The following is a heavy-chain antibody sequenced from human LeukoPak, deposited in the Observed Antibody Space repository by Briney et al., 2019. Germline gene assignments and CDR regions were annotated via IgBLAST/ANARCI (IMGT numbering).Heavy chain of an antibody. CDR3: ARDTKYAFDN. J-gene: IGHJ4*02. V-gene: IGHV3-48*01. D-gene: IGHD2-2*01. Sequence: PEGSLRLSCAASGFTFSDYSMNWVRQAPGKGLEWISYVGISSGNTKYADSVKGRFTISGGKAKNSLYLQMNSRRVEDTAVYYCARDTKYAFDNWGQGTLVTVSS. CDR2: VGISSGNT. CDR1: GFTFSDYS.